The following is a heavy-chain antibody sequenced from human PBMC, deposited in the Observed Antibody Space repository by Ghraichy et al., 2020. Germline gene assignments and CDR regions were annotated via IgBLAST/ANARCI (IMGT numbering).Heavy chain of an antibody. CDR2: IKYDSSEK. CDR1: GFTFTSYY. D-gene: IGHD5-18*01. CDR3: ARGGYNYGSNPIDY. J-gene: IGHJ4*02. Sequence: GSLRLSCAASGFTFTSYYMTWVRQVPGKGLEWVANIKYDSSEKYYEDSVKGRFTISRDNAMNSLYLQMNSLRPDDTAVYYCARGGYNYGSNPIDYWGQGTLVTVSS. V-gene: IGHV3-7*04.